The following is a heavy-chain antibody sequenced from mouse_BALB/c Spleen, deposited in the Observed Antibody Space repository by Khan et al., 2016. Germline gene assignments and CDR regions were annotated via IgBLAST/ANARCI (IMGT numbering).Heavy chain of an antibody. J-gene: IGHJ4*01. Sequence: EVKLLESGGGLVQPGGSLKLSCAASGFDFSRYWMSWVRQAPGKGLEWIGEINPDSSTINYTPSLKDKFIISRDNAKNTLYLQMSKVRSEDTALYYCARQYGNYVGYAMDYWGQGTSVTVPS. CDR1: GFDFSRYW. D-gene: IGHD2-10*02. CDR2: INPDSSTI. CDR3: ARQYGNYVGYAMDY. V-gene: IGHV4-1*02.